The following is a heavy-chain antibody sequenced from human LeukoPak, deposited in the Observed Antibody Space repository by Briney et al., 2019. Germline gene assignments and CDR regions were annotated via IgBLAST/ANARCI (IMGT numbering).Heavy chain of an antibody. J-gene: IGHJ4*02. CDR1: GFTFSRYG. Sequence: PGGSLRLSCGASGFTFSRYGMHWVRQAPGKGLEWVTYIRKDRSDKYYADSVKGRFTISRDSSKNMVYLQMTSLRAEDTALYYCAKDSNWAFDYWGQGTLFSVSS. V-gene: IGHV3-30*02. CDR3: AKDSNWAFDY. D-gene: IGHD7-27*01. CDR2: IRKDRSDK.